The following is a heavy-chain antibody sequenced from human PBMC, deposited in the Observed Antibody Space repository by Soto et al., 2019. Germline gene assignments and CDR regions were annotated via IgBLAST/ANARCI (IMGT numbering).Heavy chain of an antibody. D-gene: IGHD6-6*01. J-gene: IGHJ4*02. CDR3: VRGRCSSSTCQLHY. CDR1: GVTCSTDE. CDR2: ITARGSIA. Sequence: YLRLCCVVSGVTCSTDEMNCVLQAPGKGLEWVSYITARGSIAYYAASVKGRFTTSRDNAKDSVYLEIDSLRPEDTAMYYCVRGRCSSSTCQLHYWGPG. V-gene: IGHV3-48*03.